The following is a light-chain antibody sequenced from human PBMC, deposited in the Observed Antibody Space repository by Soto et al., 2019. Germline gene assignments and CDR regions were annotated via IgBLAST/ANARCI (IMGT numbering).Light chain of an antibody. CDR1: ISDVGRYNL. CDR2: EDI. V-gene: IGLV2-23*01. J-gene: IGLJ2*01. CDR3: CSYAGGASVV. Sequence: QSALTQPASVSGSPGQSITISCTGTISDVGRYNLVSWYQQHHDKAPKLIIYEDIERPSGVSHRFSGSTSGNTASLTISGLQTEDEAKYFCCSYAGGASVVFGGGTKLTVL.